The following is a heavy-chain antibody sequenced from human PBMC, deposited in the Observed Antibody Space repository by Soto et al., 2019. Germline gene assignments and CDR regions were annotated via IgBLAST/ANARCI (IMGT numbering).Heavy chain of an antibody. J-gene: IGHJ5*02. CDR1: GYTFTSYG. CDR2: ISAYNGNT. V-gene: IGHV1-18*04. Sequence: QVQLGQSGAAVKKPGASVQGSCKASGYTFTSYGISWVRQAPGQVLEWMGWISAYNGNTNYAQKLQGRVTMTTDTYTRTADMELRSLRSDDRAVYFCARGPPSGTYYYDISGYPNWFDPWGQRTLVTVSS. D-gene: IGHD3-22*01. CDR3: ARGPPSGTYYYDISGYPNWFDP.